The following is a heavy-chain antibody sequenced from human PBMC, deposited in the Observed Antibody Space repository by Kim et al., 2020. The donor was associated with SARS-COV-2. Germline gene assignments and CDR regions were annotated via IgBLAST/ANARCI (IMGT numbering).Heavy chain of an antibody. D-gene: IGHD1-26*01. CDR3: ARATIYYGMDV. Sequence: GYAQKLQGRFTRTRNTSISTAYMELSSLRSEDTAVYYCARATIYYGMDVWGQGTTVTVSS. V-gene: IGHV1-8*01. J-gene: IGHJ6*02.